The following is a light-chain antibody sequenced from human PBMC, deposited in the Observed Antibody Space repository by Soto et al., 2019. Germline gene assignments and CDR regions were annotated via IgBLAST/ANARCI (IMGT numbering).Light chain of an antibody. J-gene: IGKJ1*01. Sequence: EIVMTQSPATVSVSPGERATLSCRAGQSVTSNLAWYQQKPGQAPRLLIYGASTRATGIPARFSGSGSGTEFTLTISSLQSEDFAVYYCQQYNNWPRTFGQGTKVDIK. CDR2: GAS. CDR3: QQYNNWPRT. V-gene: IGKV3-15*01. CDR1: QSVTSN.